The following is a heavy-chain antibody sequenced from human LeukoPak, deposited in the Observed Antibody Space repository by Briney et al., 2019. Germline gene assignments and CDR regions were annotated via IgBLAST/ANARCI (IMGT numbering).Heavy chain of an antibody. CDR3: ARHGRNKAVSGTGWFDP. V-gene: IGHV4-59*08. Sequence: SETLSLTCTVSGDSISDYYWSWIRQPPGKGLEWIGYVYFSGSTKYNPSLKSRVTISVDASKNQFSLKLSSVTAADTAVYYCARHGRNKAVSGTGWFDPWGQGTLVTVSS. D-gene: IGHD6-19*01. CDR1: GDSISDYY. CDR2: VYFSGST. J-gene: IGHJ5*02.